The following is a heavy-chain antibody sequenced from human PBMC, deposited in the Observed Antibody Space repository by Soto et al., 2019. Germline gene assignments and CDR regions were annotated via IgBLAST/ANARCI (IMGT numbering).Heavy chain of an antibody. D-gene: IGHD3-10*01. V-gene: IGHV1-18*01. J-gene: IGHJ6*02. Sequence: ASVKVSCKASGYTFTSYGISWVRQAPGQGLEWMGWISAYNGNTNYAQKLQGRVTMTTDTSTSTAYMELRSLRSDDTAVYYCARNITMVRGVPHYYYYGMDVWGQGTTGTVSS. CDR2: ISAYNGNT. CDR3: ARNITMVRGVPHYYYYGMDV. CDR1: GYTFTSYG.